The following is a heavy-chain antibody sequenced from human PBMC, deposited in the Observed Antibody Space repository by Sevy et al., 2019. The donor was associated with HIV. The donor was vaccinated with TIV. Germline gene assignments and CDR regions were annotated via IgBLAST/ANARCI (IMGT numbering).Heavy chain of an antibody. CDR3: ARGGNYDSSGSLGNDY. CDR2: ISYDGSNK. D-gene: IGHD3-22*01. Sequence: GGSLRLSCAASGFTFSSYAMHWVRQAPGKVLEWVAVISYDGSNKYYADSVKGRFTISRDNSKNTLYLQMNSPRAEDTAVYYCARGGNYDSSGSLGNDYWGQGTLVTISS. V-gene: IGHV3-30-3*01. CDR1: GFTFSSYA. J-gene: IGHJ4*02.